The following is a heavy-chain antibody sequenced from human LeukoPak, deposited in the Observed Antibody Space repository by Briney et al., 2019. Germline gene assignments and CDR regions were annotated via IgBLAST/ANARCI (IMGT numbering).Heavy chain of an antibody. J-gene: IGHJ4*02. Sequence: GGSLRLSCAASGFTFSSYSMNWVRQAPGKGLEWVSSINSSSYIYYADSVKGRFTISRDNAKNSLYLQMNSLRAEDTAVYYCARVGTYFDYWGQGTLVTVSS. CDR1: GFTFSSYS. D-gene: IGHD1-14*01. V-gene: IGHV3-21*01. CDR3: ARVGTYFDY. CDR2: INSSSYI.